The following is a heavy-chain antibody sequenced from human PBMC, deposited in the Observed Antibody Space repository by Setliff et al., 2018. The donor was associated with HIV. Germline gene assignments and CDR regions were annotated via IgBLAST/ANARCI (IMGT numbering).Heavy chain of an antibody. CDR2: VSYDGSYK. Sequence: WVAVVSYDGSYKNYADSVKGRFTISRDNSRSTIYVQMNSLRAEDTAVYYCARDLTTIVTRKVFDIWGQGTKVTVSS. CDR3: ARDLTTIVTRKVFDI. V-gene: IGHV3-30*03. D-gene: IGHD3-22*01. J-gene: IGHJ3*02.